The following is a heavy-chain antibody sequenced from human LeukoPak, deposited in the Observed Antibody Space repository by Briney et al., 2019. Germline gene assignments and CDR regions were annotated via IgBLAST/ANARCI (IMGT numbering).Heavy chain of an antibody. CDR1: GGSIRNNGYY. Sequence: SETLSLTCIVSGGSIRNNGYYWGWIRQPPGKGLEWIGSIYYSGSTYDSPSLKSRATISVDTSRNQFSLRLRSVTAADTAVYYCARLLYDRSGYYYFDYWGQGTLVTVSS. CDR2: IYYSGST. D-gene: IGHD3-22*01. J-gene: IGHJ4*02. V-gene: IGHV4-39*01. CDR3: ARLLYDRSGYYYFDY.